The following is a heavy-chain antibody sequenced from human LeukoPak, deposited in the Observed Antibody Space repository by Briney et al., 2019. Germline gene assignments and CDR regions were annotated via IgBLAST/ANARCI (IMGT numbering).Heavy chain of an antibody. J-gene: IGHJ1*01. Sequence: SVKVSCKASGYTFTGYYMHWVRQAPGQGLEWMGWINPNSGGTNYAQKFQGRVTMTRGTSISAAYMELSRLRSDDTAVYYCATREQCSSTSCYVYFQHWGQGTLVTVSS. D-gene: IGHD2-2*01. CDR3: ATREQCSSTSCYVYFQH. CDR2: INPNSGGT. V-gene: IGHV1-2*02. CDR1: GYTFTGYY.